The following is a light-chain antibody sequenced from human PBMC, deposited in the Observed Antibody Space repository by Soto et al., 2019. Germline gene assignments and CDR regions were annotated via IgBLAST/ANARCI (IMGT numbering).Light chain of an antibody. Sequence: QAVVTQPASVSGSPGQSITISCTGTSSDVGAYNYVSWYQQHPGKAPKLMIYNVSNRPSGVSNRFSGSKSGNTASLTISGLQAEDEADYFCGSYTVSSTLVFGGGTQLT. CDR2: NVS. CDR3: GSYTVSSTLV. V-gene: IGLV2-14*03. CDR1: SSDVGAYNY. J-gene: IGLJ2*01.